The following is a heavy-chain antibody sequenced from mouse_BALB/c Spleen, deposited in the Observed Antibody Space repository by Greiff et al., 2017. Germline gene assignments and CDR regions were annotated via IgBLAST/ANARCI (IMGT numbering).Heavy chain of an antibody. V-gene: IGHV5-17*02. Sequence: DVMLVESGGGLVQPGGSRKLSCAASGFTFSSFGMHWVRQAPEKGLEWVAYISSGSSTIYYADTVKGRFTISRDNPKNTLFLQMTSLRSEDTAMYYCARSGGNYEDYAMDYWGQGTSVTVSS. J-gene: IGHJ4*01. CDR1: GFTFSSFG. CDR2: ISSGSSTI. D-gene: IGHD2-1*01. CDR3: ARSGGNYEDYAMDY.